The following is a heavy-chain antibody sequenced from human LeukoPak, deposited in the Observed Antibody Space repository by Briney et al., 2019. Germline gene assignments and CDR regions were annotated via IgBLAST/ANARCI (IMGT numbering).Heavy chain of an antibody. CDR3: ARPLEVGATPDAFDI. Sequence: GASVKVSCKASGYTFTSYGISWVRQAPGQGLEWVGWISAYNGNTNYAQKLQGRVTMTTDTSTSTAYMELRSLRSDDTAVYYCARPLEVGATPDAFDIWGQGTMVTVSS. D-gene: IGHD1-26*01. CDR1: GYTFTSYG. CDR2: ISAYNGNT. V-gene: IGHV1-18*01. J-gene: IGHJ3*02.